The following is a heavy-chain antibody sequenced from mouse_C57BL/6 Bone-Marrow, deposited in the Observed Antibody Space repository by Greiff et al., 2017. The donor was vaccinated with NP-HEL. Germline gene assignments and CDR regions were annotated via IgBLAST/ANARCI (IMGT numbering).Heavy chain of an antibody. CDR3: ARVYGSSYVESAMDY. CDR2: ISDGGSYT. D-gene: IGHD1-1*01. Sequence: EVQLVESGGGLVKPGGSLKLSCAASGFTFSSYAMSWVRQTSEKRLEWVATISDGGSYTYYPDNVKGRFTISRDNAKNNLYLQMSHLKSEDTAMYYCARVYGSSYVESAMDYWGQGTSVTVSS. J-gene: IGHJ4*01. CDR1: GFTFSSYA. V-gene: IGHV5-4*01.